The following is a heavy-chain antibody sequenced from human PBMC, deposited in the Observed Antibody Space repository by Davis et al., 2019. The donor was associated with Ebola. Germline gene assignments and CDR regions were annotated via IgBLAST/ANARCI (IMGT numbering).Heavy chain of an antibody. D-gene: IGHD3-22*01. CDR3: ARDRYYDNSPLYFESET. CDR2: IIPIFDTA. J-gene: IGHJ4*02. V-gene: IGHV1-69*13. Sequence: SVKVSCKASGGTFSSYAISWVRQAPGQGLEWVGGIIPIFDTATYAHNFQDRVTITADESRITAYLELSSLRSEDTAVYYCARDRYYDNSPLYFESETWGQGTLVTVSS. CDR1: GGTFSSYA.